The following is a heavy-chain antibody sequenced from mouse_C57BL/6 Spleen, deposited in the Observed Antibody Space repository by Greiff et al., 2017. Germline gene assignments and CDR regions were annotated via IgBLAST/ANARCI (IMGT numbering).Heavy chain of an antibody. CDR2: INPNNGGT. CDR1: GYTFTDYN. CDR3: ASPFIYDGYYPFAY. V-gene: IGHV1-18*01. D-gene: IGHD2-3*01. Sequence: VQLQQSGPELVKPGASVKIPCKASGYTFTDYNMDWVKQSHGKSLEWIGDINPNNGGTISNQKFKGKATLTVDKSSSTAYMELSSLTSEDTAVYYCASPFIYDGYYPFAYWGQGTLVTVSA. J-gene: IGHJ3*01.